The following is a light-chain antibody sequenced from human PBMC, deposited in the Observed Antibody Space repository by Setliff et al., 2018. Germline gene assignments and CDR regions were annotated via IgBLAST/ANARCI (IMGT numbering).Light chain of an antibody. CDR3: AAWDGSLTGSYV. CDR1: SSNIGGNT. Sequence: QSVLTQPPSTSGTPGQRVTISCSGSSSNIGGNTVSWYQQLPGTAPRPLIFSNNDRPSGVSNRFTGSKSGTSASLTISGLQSEDEGDYYCAAWDGSLTGSYVFGTGTKVTVL. V-gene: IGLV1-44*01. CDR2: SNN. J-gene: IGLJ1*01.